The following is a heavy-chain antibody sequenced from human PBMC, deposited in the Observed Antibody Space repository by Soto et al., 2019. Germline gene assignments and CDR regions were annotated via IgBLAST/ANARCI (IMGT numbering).Heavy chain of an antibody. V-gene: IGHV4-30-2*01. D-gene: IGHD3-3*01. Sequence: SETLSLTCAVSGGSISSGGYSWSWIRQPPGKGLEWIGYIYHSGSTYYNPSLKSRVTISVDRSKNQFSLKLSSVTAADTAVYYCAGSYYDFWSGYSNWFDPWGQGTLVTVSS. CDR2: IYHSGST. CDR1: GGSISSGGYS. J-gene: IGHJ5*02. CDR3: AGSYYDFWSGYSNWFDP.